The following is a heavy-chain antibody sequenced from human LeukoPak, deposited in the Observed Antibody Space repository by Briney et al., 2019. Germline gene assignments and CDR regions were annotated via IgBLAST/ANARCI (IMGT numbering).Heavy chain of an antibody. CDR2: ISGSDDST. CDR3: ARDQDGAAAGTIDY. V-gene: IGHV3-23*01. Sequence: GGSLRLSCAASGFTFSSYAMSWVRQAPGKGLEWVSGISGSDDSTYYAHSVKGRFTISRDNSKNTLYLQMNSLRAEDTAVYYCARDQDGAAAGTIDYWGQGTLVTVSS. D-gene: IGHD6-13*01. CDR1: GFTFSSYA. J-gene: IGHJ4*02.